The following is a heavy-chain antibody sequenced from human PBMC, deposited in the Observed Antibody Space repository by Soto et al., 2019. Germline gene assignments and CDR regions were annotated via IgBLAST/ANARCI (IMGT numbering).Heavy chain of an antibody. Sequence: SETLSLTCTVSGGSISSGDYYWSWIRQPPGKGLEWIGYIYYSGSTYYNPSLKSRVTISVDTSKNQFSLKLSSVTAADTAVYYCARESRHNWNSRYNWFEPWGQGTLVTVSS. CDR3: ARESRHNWNSRYNWFEP. CDR2: IYYSGST. CDR1: GGSISSGDYY. V-gene: IGHV4-30-4*01. J-gene: IGHJ5*02. D-gene: IGHD1-7*01.